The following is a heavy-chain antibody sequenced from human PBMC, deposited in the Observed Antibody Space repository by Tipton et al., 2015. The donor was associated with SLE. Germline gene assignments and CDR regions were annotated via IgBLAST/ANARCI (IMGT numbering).Heavy chain of an antibody. CDR3: ARVIVGATGWFDP. Sequence: TLSLTCTVSGGSFSTGYDYWSWIRQPPGKGLEWIGYIYYSGSTNSNPSLKSRVTISVDTSKNQFSLKLSSVTAADTAVYYCARVIVGATGWFDPWGQGTLVTVSS. CDR2: IYYSGST. D-gene: IGHD1-26*01. CDR1: GGSFSTGYDY. V-gene: IGHV4-61*01. J-gene: IGHJ5*02.